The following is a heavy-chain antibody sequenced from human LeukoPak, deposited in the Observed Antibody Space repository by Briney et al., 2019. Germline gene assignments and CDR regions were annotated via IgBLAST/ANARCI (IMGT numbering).Heavy chain of an antibody. CDR1: GGSISSYY. CDR3: AREGSRNSYYYYGMDV. CDR2: IYTSGST. D-gene: IGHD1-1*01. V-gene: IGHV4-4*07. J-gene: IGHJ6*02. Sequence: SETLSLTCTVSGGSISSYYWSWIRQPAGKGPEWIGRIYTSGSTNYNPSLKSRVTMSVDTSKNQFSLKLSSVTAADTAVYYCAREGSRNSYYYYGMDVWGQGTTVTVSS.